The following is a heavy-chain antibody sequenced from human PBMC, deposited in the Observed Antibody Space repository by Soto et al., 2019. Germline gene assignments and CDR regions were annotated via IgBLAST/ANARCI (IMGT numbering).Heavy chain of an antibody. CDR1: GGSISSYY. Sequence: ASETLSLTCTVSGGSISSYYWSWIRQPPGKGLEWIGYIYYSGSTNYNPSLKSRVTISVDTSKNQFSLKLSSVTAADTAVYYCARTSLYQLSTAWFDPWGQGTLVTVSS. D-gene: IGHD2-2*01. CDR3: ARTSLYQLSTAWFDP. V-gene: IGHV4-59*01. CDR2: IYYSGST. J-gene: IGHJ5*02.